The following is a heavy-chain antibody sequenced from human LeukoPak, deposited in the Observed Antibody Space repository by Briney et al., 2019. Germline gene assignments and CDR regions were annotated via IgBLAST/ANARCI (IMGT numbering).Heavy chain of an antibody. J-gene: IGHJ5*02. Sequence: SETLSLTCTVSGGSISSYYWSWIRQPPGKGLEWIGYIYYSGSTNYNPSLKSRVTISVDTSKNQFSLKLSSVTAADTAVYYCARDQYQLLTNWFDPWGQGTLVTVSS. D-gene: IGHD2-2*01. CDR3: ARDQYQLLTNWFDP. CDR2: IYYSGST. CDR1: GGSISSYY. V-gene: IGHV4-59*12.